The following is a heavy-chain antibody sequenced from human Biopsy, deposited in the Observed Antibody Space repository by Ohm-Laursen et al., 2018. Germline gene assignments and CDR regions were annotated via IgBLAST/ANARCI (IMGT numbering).Heavy chain of an antibody. V-gene: IGHV4-34*08. D-gene: IGHD2-15*01. CDR3: GNEVHGRDY. Sequence: PSETLSLTCAVFGKTFSDYQWSWIRKPPGKGLEGIGQINQAGTTNYNPSLKSRVSISADASKYEFSLRLTSVTAADTAVYLCGNEVHGRDYWGLGAQVTASS. CDR2: INQAGTT. CDR1: GKTFSDYQ. J-gene: IGHJ4*02.